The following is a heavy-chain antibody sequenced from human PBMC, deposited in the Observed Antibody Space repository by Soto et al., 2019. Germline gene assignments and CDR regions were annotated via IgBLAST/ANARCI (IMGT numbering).Heavy chain of an antibody. V-gene: IGHV3-23*01. CDR3: AKEDYSNSLYYFHH. CDR1: GFSFSSYA. D-gene: IGHD6-13*01. Sequence: PGGSLRLSCAASGFSFSSYAMSWVRQTPGRGLEWVSSIGASGGTTYHADSVEGRFTVSRDNSNNTLYLQMSSLRAEDTAVYYCAKEDYSNSLYYFHHWGQGTVVTVSS. J-gene: IGHJ4*02. CDR2: IGASGGTT.